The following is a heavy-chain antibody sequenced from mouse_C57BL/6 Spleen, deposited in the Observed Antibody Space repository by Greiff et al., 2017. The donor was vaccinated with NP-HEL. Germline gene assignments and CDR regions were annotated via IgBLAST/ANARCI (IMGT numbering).Heavy chain of an antibody. CDR2: IYPRSGNT. V-gene: IGHV1-81*01. D-gene: IGHD2-4*01. J-gene: IGHJ4*01. CDR1: GYTFTSYG. Sequence: QVQLKESGAELARPGASVKLSCKASGYTFTSYGISWVKQRTGQGLEWIGEIYPRSGNTYYNEKFKGKATLTADKSSSTAYMELRSLTSEDSAVYFCASYYDYDDYAMDYWGQGTSVTVSS. CDR3: ASYYDYDDYAMDY.